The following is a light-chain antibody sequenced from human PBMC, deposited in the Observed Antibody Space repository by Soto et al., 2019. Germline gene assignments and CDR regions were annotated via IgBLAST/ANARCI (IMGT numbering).Light chain of an antibody. CDR3: LQHNSYTRT. V-gene: IGKV1-17*01. Sequence: DIRMTQSPTSLSASVGARVTITCRASKGSRNDLGWYQQKAGKAPKRLLYAASTLQGGVPSRFSGSGSGTEFTLTISSLQPEDFATYYCLQHNSYTRTFGQGTKVEIK. J-gene: IGKJ1*01. CDR1: KGSRND. CDR2: AAS.